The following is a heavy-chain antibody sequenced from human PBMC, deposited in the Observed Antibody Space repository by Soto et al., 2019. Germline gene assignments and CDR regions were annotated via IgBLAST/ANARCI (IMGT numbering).Heavy chain of an antibody. Sequence: LRLSCAASGFTFDDYAMHWVRQVPGKGLEWVSGISWNSGSLGYADSVKGRFTISRESAKNSLYLQMNSLRPEDTALYYCAKGHTQYSSGWPDYWGQGTLVTVSS. V-gene: IGHV3-9*01. CDR1: GFTFDDYA. D-gene: IGHD6-19*01. CDR2: ISWNSGSL. CDR3: AKGHTQYSSGWPDY. J-gene: IGHJ4*02.